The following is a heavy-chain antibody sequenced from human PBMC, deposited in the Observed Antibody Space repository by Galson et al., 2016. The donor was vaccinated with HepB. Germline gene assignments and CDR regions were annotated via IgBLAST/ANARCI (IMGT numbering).Heavy chain of an antibody. V-gene: IGHV3-21*01. J-gene: IGHJ4*02. CDR3: ARDHSLGPGVVYYFDK. CDR2: IGFNPNNL. D-gene: IGHD3-10*01. Sequence: SLRLSCAVSGFSFNIYRMNWVRQAPGKGLEWVAAIGFNPNNLYYADSVKGRFTIARDNTRSSLFLQMNSLTVEDTAVYFCARDHSLGPGVVYYFDKWGQGTLVTVSS. CDR1: GFSFNIYR.